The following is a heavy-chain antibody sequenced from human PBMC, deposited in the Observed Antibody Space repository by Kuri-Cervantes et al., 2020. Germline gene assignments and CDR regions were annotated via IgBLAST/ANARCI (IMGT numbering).Heavy chain of an antibody. D-gene: IGHD3-22*01. CDR2: IIPIFGTA. J-gene: IGHJ4*02. CDR1: GGTFSSYA. V-gene: IGHV1-69*05. Sequence: SVKVSCKASGGTFSSYAISWVRQAPGQGLEWMGGIIPIFGTANYAQKFQGRVTITTDESTSTAYMELSSLRSEDTAVYYCARVTDGYPHRNFDYWGQGTLVTVSS. CDR3: ARVTDGYPHRNFDY.